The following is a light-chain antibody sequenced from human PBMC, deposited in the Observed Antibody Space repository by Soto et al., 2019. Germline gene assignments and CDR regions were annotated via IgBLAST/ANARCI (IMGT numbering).Light chain of an antibody. CDR1: QSIYKY. Sequence: IVLTQSPATLSLSPGERATLSCRASQSIYKYLAWYQQKPGQAPRLLIYDASNRATGIPARFTGSGSGTVFTLTLSSLDPEDFAVYYCQQRSDWPPTFGQGAKVDIK. V-gene: IGKV3-11*01. CDR3: QQRSDWPPT. J-gene: IGKJ1*01. CDR2: DAS.